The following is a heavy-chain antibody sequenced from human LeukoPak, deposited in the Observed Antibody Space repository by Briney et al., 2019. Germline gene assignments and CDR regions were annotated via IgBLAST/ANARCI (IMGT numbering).Heavy chain of an antibody. CDR3: TRDPHALDY. V-gene: IGHV3-48*02. CDR2: ITSSSSTI. CDR1: GFTLSSYS. Sequence: GGSLRLSCAASGFTLSSYSMNWVRQAPGKGLEWVSYITSSSSTIHYADSVKGRFTISRDNAKNSLYLQMNSLRDEDTAIYYCTRDPHALDYWGQGTLVTVYS. J-gene: IGHJ4*02.